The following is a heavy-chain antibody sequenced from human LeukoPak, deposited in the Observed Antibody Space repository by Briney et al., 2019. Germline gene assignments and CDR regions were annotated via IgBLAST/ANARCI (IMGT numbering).Heavy chain of an antibody. J-gene: IGHJ4*02. Sequence: SVKVSCKASGYTFTAYYMHWVRQARGQGLECLGSINPNSGGTNYVQEVQGRVTMTRDTSISTAYMGLSRMRSNDTAVYYCARVLAARRSYYFDYWGQGTLVTVSS. CDR2: INPNSGGT. CDR1: GYTFTAYY. V-gene: IGHV1-2*02. D-gene: IGHD6-6*01. CDR3: ARVLAARRSYYFDY.